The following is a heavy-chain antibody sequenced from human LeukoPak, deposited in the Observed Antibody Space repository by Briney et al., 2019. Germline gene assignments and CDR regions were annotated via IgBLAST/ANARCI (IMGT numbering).Heavy chain of an antibody. V-gene: IGHV4-34*01. D-gene: IGHD1-26*01. Sequence: SETLSLTCTVSGGSISNYYWSWIRQPPGKGLEWIGEINHSGSTNYNPSLKSRVTISVDTSKNQFSLKLSSVTAADTAVYYCASCGSYYSYFDYWGQGTLVTVSS. J-gene: IGHJ4*02. CDR1: GGSISNYY. CDR3: ASCGSYYSYFDY. CDR2: INHSGST.